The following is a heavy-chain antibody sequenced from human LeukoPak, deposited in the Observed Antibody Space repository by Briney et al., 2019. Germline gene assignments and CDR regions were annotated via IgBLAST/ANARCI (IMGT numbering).Heavy chain of an antibody. V-gene: IGHV3-23*01. CDR2: ISGSGGST. CDR1: GFTFSSYA. CDR3: ARKQNYDILTGYNDAFDI. Sequence: GGSLRLSCAASGFTFSSYAMSWVRQAPGKGLEWVSAISGSGGSTYYADSVKGRFTISRDNSKNTLYLQMNSLRAEDTAVYYCARKQNYDILTGYNDAFDIWGQGTMVTVSS. D-gene: IGHD3-9*01. J-gene: IGHJ3*02.